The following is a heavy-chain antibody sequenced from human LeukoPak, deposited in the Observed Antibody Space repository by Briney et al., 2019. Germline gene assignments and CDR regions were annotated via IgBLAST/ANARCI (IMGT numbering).Heavy chain of an antibody. D-gene: IGHD6-13*01. CDR2: ISYDASNK. CDR3: ARGSGSSTRGWFDP. Sequence: GGSLRLSCAASGFTFSSNAMHWVRQAPGKGLEWVAVISYDASNKYYADSVKGRFTISRDNSKNTLYLQMNSLRGEDTSVYYCARGSGSSTRGWFDPRGQGTLVTVSS. V-gene: IGHV3-30-3*01. CDR1: GFTFSSNA. J-gene: IGHJ5*02.